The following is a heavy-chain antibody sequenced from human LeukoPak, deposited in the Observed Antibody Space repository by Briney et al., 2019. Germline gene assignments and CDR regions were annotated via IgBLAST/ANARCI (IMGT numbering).Heavy chain of an antibody. J-gene: IGHJ3*02. V-gene: IGHV4-59*01. D-gene: IGHD3-22*01. CDR3: ARGALVMGYYYDSSGYSNINAFDI. CDR2: IYYSGST. CDR1: GGSISSYH. Sequence: SETLSLTCTVSGGSISSYHWSWIRQPPGKGLEWIGYIYYSGSTNYNPSLKSRVTISVDTTKNQFSLKLSSVTAADTAVYYCARGALVMGYYYDSSGYSNINAFDIWGQGTMVTVSS.